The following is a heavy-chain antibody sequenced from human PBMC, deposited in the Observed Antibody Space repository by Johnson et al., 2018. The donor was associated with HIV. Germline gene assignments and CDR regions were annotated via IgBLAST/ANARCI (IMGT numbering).Heavy chain of an antibody. D-gene: IGHD3-10*01. CDR2: INFDGTST. J-gene: IGHJ3*01. Sequence: VQVLESGGGLVQPGGSLRLSCEASGFTFISYWMHWVRQAPGKGLMWVSRINFDGTSTTYADSVQGRFSVSRDNVKDTLYLQMNNLRAEDTAVYYCTTTPTMVRGVDVWGQGTMVTVSS. V-gene: IGHV3-74*02. CDR1: GFTFISYW. CDR3: TTTPTMVRGVDV.